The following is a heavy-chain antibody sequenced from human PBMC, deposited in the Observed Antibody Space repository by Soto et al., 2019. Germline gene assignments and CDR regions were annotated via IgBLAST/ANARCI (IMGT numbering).Heavy chain of an antibody. V-gene: IGHV1-2*04. Sequence: ASVKVSCKASGYTFTGYYMHWVRQAPGQGLEWMGWINPNSGGTNYAQKFQGWVTMTRDTSISTAYMELSRLRSDDTAVYYCARDLIGTTYDDWGQGTLVPVSS. D-gene: IGHD1-7*01. J-gene: IGHJ4*02. CDR2: INPNSGGT. CDR3: ARDLIGTTYDD. CDR1: GYTFTGYY.